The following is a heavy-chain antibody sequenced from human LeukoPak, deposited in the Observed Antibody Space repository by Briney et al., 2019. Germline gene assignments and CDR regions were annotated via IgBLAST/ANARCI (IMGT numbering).Heavy chain of an antibody. CDR2: IIPIFGTA. D-gene: IGHD2-2*02. Sequence: SVKVSCKASGGTFSNYAISWVRQAPGQGLEWMGGIIPIFGTAIYAQNFQDGVTITADESPSTAYMELSGLRSEDTAVYYCARENCNSTSCYTRYYYGIDVWGQGTTVTVSS. CDR3: ARENCNSTSCYTRYYYGIDV. V-gene: IGHV1-69*01. CDR1: GGTFSNYA. J-gene: IGHJ6*02.